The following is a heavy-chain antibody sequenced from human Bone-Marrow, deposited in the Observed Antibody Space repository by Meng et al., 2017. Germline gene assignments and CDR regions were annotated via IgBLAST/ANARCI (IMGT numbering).Heavy chain of an antibody. Sequence: QFQLQQSGPGLVTPSQTLSLTCAISGDSVSSTSAAWHWIRRSPSRGLEWLGRTYYRSRWYTDYAVSVKSRININPDTTENHFSLQLNSVTPEDTAVYYCARESSGSPLDYWGRGTLVPSPQ. V-gene: IGHV6-1*01. D-gene: IGHD1-26*01. CDR2: TYYRSRWYT. CDR1: GDSVSSTSAA. J-gene: IGHJ4*02. CDR3: ARESSGSPLDY.